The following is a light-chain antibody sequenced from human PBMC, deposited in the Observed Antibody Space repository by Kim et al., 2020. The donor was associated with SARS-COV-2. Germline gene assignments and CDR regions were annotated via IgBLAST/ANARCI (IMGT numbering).Light chain of an antibody. CDR2: DAS. CDR1: QDISNY. Sequence: SASVGDRVTITCQASQDISNYLNWYQQKPGKAPKLLIYDASNLETGVPSRFSGSGSGTDFTFTISSLQPEDIATYYCQQYDNLPHFGPGTKVDIK. CDR3: QQYDNLPH. J-gene: IGKJ3*01. V-gene: IGKV1-33*01.